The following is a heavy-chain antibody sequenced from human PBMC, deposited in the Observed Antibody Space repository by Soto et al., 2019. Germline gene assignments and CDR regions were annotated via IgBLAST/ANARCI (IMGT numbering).Heavy chain of an antibody. J-gene: IGHJ3*01. CDR2: ISGSGGST. D-gene: IGHD1-26*01. CDR1: RFTFSRYA. CDR3: AFFSGDDYYRDLMAF. V-gene: IGHV3-23*01. Sequence: GGSLRLSCAASRFTFSRYAMCWVRLAPGKRLEWVSAISGSGGSTYYADSGKGRFTISRDKSKNTLYLQMNSLRAHDTAVYYCAFFSGDDYYRDLMAFWGQG.